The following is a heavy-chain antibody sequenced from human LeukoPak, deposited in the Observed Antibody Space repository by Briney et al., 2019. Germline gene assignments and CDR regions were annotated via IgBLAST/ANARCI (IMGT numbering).Heavy chain of an antibody. CDR2: ISGSGEFR. CDR3: VKGGRDYTNWYLQY. J-gene: IGHJ4*02. Sequence: PGGSLRLSCEASGFTFSTSAMSWVRQAPGKGLEWVSIISGSGEFRFYADSVKGRFTISRDNSNNTLSLQMNSLRAEDTAIYYLVKGGRDYTNWYLQYWGQGTLVAVSS. V-gene: IGHV3-23*01. CDR1: GFTFSTSA. D-gene: IGHD7-27*01.